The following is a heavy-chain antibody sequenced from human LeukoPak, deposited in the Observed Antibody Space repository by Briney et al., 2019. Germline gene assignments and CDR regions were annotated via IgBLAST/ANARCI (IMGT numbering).Heavy chain of an antibody. J-gene: IGHJ5*02. CDR1: GGSISSGSYY. CDR2: IYTSGST. Sequence: PSQTPSLTCTVSGGSISSGSYYWSWIRQPAGKGLEWIGRIYTSGSTNYNPSLKSRVTISVDTSKNQFSLKLSSVTAADTAVYYCARDRGSIAAADNWFDPWGQGTLVTVSS. CDR3: ARDRGSIAAADNWFDP. D-gene: IGHD6-13*01. V-gene: IGHV4-61*02.